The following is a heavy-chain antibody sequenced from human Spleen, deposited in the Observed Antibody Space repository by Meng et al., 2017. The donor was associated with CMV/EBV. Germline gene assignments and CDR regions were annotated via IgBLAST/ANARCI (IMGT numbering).Heavy chain of an antibody. J-gene: IGHJ6*02. Sequence: SETLSLTCAVSGYSISSGYYWGWIRQPSGKGLEWIGSIYHSGSTYYNSSLKSRITISVDTSKNQFSLKLSSVTAADTAVYYCARVPAARRYYYGMDVWGQGTTVTVSS. V-gene: IGHV4-38-2*01. D-gene: IGHD6-6*01. CDR3: ARVPAARRYYYGMDV. CDR2: IYHSGST. CDR1: GYSISSGYY.